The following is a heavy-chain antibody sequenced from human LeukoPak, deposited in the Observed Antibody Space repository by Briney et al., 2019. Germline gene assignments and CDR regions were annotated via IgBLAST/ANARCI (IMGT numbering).Heavy chain of an antibody. CDR2: INPNSGGT. D-gene: IGHD3-16*01. V-gene: IGHV1-2*02. CDR1: GYTFTGYY. J-gene: IGHJ6*03. CDR3: ARNPYVHYYYYMDV. Sequence: ASVKVSCKASGYTFTGYYMHWVRQAPGQGLEWMGWINPNSGGTNYAQKFQGRVTMTRDTSISTAYMELSRLRSDATAVYYCARNPYVHYYYYMDVWGKGTTVTVSS.